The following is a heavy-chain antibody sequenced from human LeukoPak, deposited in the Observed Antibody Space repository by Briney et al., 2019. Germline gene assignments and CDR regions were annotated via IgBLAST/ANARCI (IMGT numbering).Heavy chain of an antibody. Sequence: QTLSLTCTVSGDSISSYYWTWIRQPARQGQDWIGRISISATTDYTPSLKSRVTISVDRSKYQFSLNLSSVTAADTAVYYCARDRPNLARIRDYWGQGTLVTASS. V-gene: IGHV4-4*07. CDR2: ISISATT. CDR1: GDSISSYY. CDR3: ARDRPNLARIRDY. D-gene: IGHD5-18*01. J-gene: IGHJ4*02.